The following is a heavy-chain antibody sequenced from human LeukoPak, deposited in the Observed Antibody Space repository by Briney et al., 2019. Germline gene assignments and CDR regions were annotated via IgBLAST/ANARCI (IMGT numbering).Heavy chain of an antibody. Sequence: SGTLSLTCAVSGGSISSSNWWSWVRQPPGKGLEWIGEINHSGSTNYNPSLKSRVTISVDKSKNQFSLKLSSVTAADTAVYYCAREEYSGYDSYWFDPWGQGTLVTVSS. J-gene: IGHJ5*02. D-gene: IGHD5-12*01. V-gene: IGHV4-4*02. CDR2: INHSGST. CDR1: GGSISSSNW. CDR3: AREEYSGYDSYWFDP.